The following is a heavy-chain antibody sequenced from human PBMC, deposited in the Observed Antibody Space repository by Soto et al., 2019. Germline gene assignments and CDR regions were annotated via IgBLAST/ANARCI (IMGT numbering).Heavy chain of an antibody. D-gene: IGHD6-13*01. CDR2: ISYDGSNK. V-gene: IGHV3-30*18. CDR1: GFTFSSYG. Sequence: QVQLVESGGGVVQPGRSLRLSCAASGFTFSSYGMHWVRQAPGKGLEWVAIISYDGSNKYYADSVKGRFTISRGNSKNTRYLHMNSRRAEDTAVYYCAKETSGYSSSSSYYYNMDVWGQGTTVTVSS. J-gene: IGHJ6*02. CDR3: AKETSGYSSSSSYYYNMDV.